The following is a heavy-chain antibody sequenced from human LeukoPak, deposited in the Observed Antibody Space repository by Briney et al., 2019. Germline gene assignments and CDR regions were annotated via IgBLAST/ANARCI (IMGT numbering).Heavy chain of an antibody. CDR3: ARRGFMLWFGERKYYFDY. D-gene: IGHD3-10*01. Sequence: SETLSLTCAVYGGSFSGYYWSWIRQPPGKGLEWIGEINHSGSTNYNPSLKSRVTISVDTSKNQFSLKLSSVTAADTAVYYCARRGFMLWFGERKYYFDYWGQGTLVTVSS. J-gene: IGHJ4*02. V-gene: IGHV4-34*01. CDR2: INHSGST. CDR1: GGSFSGYY.